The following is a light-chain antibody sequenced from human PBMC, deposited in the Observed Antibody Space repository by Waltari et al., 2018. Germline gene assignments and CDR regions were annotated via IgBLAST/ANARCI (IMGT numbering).Light chain of an antibody. J-gene: IGLJ2*01. CDR2: EVS. CDR3: SSYTSSSTLV. V-gene: IGLV2-14*01. CDR1: SRDGVGYNS. Sequence: QSALTQPAPGSGSPGQSIPIPCTGTSRDGVGYNSVSWYQQHPGKAPKLMIYEVSNRPSGVSNRFSGSQSGDTASLTISVLQAEDQADYYCSSYTSSSTLVFGGGTKLTF.